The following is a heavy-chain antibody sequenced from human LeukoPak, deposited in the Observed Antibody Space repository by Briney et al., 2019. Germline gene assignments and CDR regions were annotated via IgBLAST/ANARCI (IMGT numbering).Heavy chain of an antibody. CDR3: ARRVGGSGRTNYYYYYMDV. Sequence: ASVKVSCKASGYIFTTYGIMWVRQAPGQGLEWIGWISAHTGNTSYAQKFQDRVTMTTDSSTTTAFLEVKNLRSDDTAVFYCARRVGGSGRTNYYYYYMDVWGNGTTVIVSS. J-gene: IGHJ6*03. CDR2: ISAHTGNT. D-gene: IGHD2-15*01. V-gene: IGHV1-18*01. CDR1: GYIFTTYG.